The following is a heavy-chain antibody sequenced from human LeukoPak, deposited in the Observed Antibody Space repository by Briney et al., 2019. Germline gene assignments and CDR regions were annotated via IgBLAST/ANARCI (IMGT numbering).Heavy chain of an antibody. CDR3: AKVDYGDRGYFDL. CDR2: IRGSGANT. D-gene: IGHD4-17*01. Sequence: GGSLRLSCVASGLTFSTYTMNWVRQAPGKGLEWVSAIRGSGANTYYADSVKGRFTISRDNSKNTLYLQMNSLRAEDTAVYYCAKVDYGDRGYFDLWGRGTLVTVSS. J-gene: IGHJ2*01. V-gene: IGHV3-23*01. CDR1: GLTFSTYT.